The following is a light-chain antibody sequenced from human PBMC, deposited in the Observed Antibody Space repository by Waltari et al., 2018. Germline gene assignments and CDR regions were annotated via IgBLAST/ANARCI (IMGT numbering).Light chain of an antibody. CDR3: SSSTTSNPLV. V-gene: IGLV2-14*01. J-gene: IGLJ3*02. CDR1: SSDIGAYTF. CDR2: EVS. Sequence: QSALTQPASVSGSPGQSITISCTGTSSDIGAYTFVSWYQLHPGKAPKLMICEVSNRPAGVSNRCSGSKSGDAASLTISGLQPEDEADYYCSSSTTSNPLVFGGGTKVTVL.